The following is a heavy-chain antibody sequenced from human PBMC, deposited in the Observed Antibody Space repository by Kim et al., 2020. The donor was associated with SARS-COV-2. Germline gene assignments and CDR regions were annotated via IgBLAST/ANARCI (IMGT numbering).Heavy chain of an antibody. V-gene: IGHV4-4*02. CDR1: GGSISSSNW. Sequence: SETLSRTCAVSGGSISSSNWWSWVRQPPGKGLEWIGEIYHSGSTNYNPSLKSRVTISVDKSKNQFSLKLSSLTAADTSVYNYARETVAIRNFDWSYYDYG. D-gene: IGHD3-9*01. CDR2: IYHSGST. J-gene: IGHJ6*01. CDR3: ARETVAIRNFDWSYYDYG.